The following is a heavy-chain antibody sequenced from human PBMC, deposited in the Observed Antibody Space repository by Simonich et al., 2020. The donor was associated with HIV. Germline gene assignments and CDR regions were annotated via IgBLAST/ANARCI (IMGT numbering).Heavy chain of an antibody. CDR3: ASGGSISSVWADDY. CDR1: GFTFSSYA. CDR2: ISYDGSNK. V-gene: IGHV3-30*07. D-gene: IGHD3-16*01. Sequence: QVQLVESGGGVVQPGRSLRLSCAASGFTFSSYAMHWVRQAPGKGLKWVAVISYDGSNKSYADSVKGRLTISRDNSKNTLYLQMNSLRAEDTAVYYCASGGSISSVWADDYWGQGTLVTVSS. J-gene: IGHJ4*02.